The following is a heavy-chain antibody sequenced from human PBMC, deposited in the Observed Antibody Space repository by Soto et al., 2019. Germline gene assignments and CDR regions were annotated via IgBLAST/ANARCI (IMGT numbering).Heavy chain of an antibody. J-gene: IGHJ4*02. CDR1: GLILRFVW. D-gene: IGHD1-1*01. CDR2: IKTKPDDGTI. Sequence: GGCRRLACAAAGLILRFVWITWVRQDPGKGLECVGRIKTKPDDGTIDYAAPARGRFTISRDNSKNTLYLQMTSLTPDDTGVYYCTSSNLGVDFWGPGTLVTVSS. CDR3: TSSNLGVDF. V-gene: IGHV3-15*01.